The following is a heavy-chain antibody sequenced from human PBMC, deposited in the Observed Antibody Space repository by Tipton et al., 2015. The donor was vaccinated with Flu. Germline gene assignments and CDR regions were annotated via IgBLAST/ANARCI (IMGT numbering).Heavy chain of an antibody. CDR2: IYYSGST. Sequence: TLSLTCTVSGGSISSYYWSWIRQPPGKGLEWIGYIYYSGSTNYNPSLKRRVTISVDTSKNQFSLKLSSVTAADTAVYYCARAPESRTHDYGDAPDHWGQGTLVTVSS. D-gene: IGHD4-17*01. J-gene: IGHJ4*02. V-gene: IGHV4-59*01. CDR3: ARAPESRTHDYGDAPDH. CDR1: GGSISSYY.